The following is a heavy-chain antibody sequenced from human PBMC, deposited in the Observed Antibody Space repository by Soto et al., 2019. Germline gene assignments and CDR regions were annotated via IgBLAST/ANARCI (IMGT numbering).Heavy chain of an antibody. CDR2: INRSGST. V-gene: IGHV4-34*01. J-gene: IGHJ4*02. CDR3: ARGGDYEG. Sequence: QVQLQQWGAGLLKPSETLSLTCAVYSGSFSGYYWSWIRQPPGKGLEWLGEINRSGSTTYNPSLKSRVTISVDTFKNQFTLKVTSVTAADTAVYYCARGGDYEGWGQGTLVIVSS. CDR1: SGSFSGYY. D-gene: IGHD4-17*01.